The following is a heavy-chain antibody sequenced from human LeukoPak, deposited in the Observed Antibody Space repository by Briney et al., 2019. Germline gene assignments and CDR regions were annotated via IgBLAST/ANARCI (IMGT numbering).Heavy chain of an antibody. Sequence: GGCLRLSCAASGFTFSSYWMHWVRQAPGKGLVWVSRINSDGSSTSYADSVKGRFTISRDNAKNTLYLQMNSLRAEDTAVYYCARVAHSEEPVKTYYYGMDVWGKGTTVTVSS. J-gene: IGHJ6*04. CDR3: ARVAHSEEPVKTYYYGMDV. D-gene: IGHD1-14*01. CDR1: GFTFSSYW. V-gene: IGHV3-74*01. CDR2: INSDGSST.